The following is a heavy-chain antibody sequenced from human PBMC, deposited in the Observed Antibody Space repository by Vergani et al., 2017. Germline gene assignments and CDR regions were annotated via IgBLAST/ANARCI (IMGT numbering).Heavy chain of an antibody. CDR1: GYNFKSYA. CDR3: ARAPGSYFDP. CDR2: INTDTGNP. D-gene: IGHD3-10*01. J-gene: IGHJ5*02. V-gene: IGHV7-4-1*02. Sequence: QVQLVQSGSELKKPGASVKVSCKASGYNFKSYALDWFRQAPGQGLEWMGWINTDTGNPTYAQGFTGRFVFSLDTSVRTTYLQFNSLKVDDTAVYYCARAPGSYFDPWGQGTLVTVSS.